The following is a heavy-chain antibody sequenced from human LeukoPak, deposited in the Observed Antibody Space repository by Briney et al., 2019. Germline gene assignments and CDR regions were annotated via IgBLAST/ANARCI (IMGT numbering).Heavy chain of an antibody. Sequence: SETLSLTCTVSGGSISSYYWSWIRQPAGKGLEWIGRIYTSGSTNYNPSLKSRVTMSVDTSKNQFSLKLSSVTAADTAVYYCARQPAGTIFGVVEYYFDYWGQGTLVTVSS. V-gene: IGHV4-4*07. CDR2: IYTSGST. J-gene: IGHJ4*02. CDR1: GGSISSYY. D-gene: IGHD3-3*01. CDR3: ARQPAGTIFGVVEYYFDY.